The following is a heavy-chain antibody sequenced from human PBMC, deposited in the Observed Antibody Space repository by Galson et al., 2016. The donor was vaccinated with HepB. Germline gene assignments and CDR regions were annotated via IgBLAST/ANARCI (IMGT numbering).Heavy chain of an antibody. CDR1: GYSLTEVA. CDR3: AKASSVRGITMFGVLNVGNKWFDP. Sequence: SVKVSCKVSGYSLTEVAMHWVRQAPGKGLEWMGGFDPEEGEPIYAQKFQGRVTMTEDSSTDTAYMELTSLRSEDTAIYYCAKASSVRGITMFGVLNVGNKWFDPWGQGTLVTVSS. CDR2: FDPEEGEP. J-gene: IGHJ5*02. V-gene: IGHV1-24*01. D-gene: IGHD3-3*01.